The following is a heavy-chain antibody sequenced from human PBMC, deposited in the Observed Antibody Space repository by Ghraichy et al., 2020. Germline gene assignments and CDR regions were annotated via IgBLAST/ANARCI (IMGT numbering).Heavy chain of an antibody. V-gene: IGHV4-39*01. Sequence: ETLSLTCTVSGGSISSSSYYWGWIRQPPGKGLEWIGSIYYSGSTYYNPSLKSRVTISVDTSKNQFSLKLSSVTAADTAVYYCARGVYYYDSSGYYPNAFDIWGQGTMVTVSS. CDR3: ARGVYYYDSSGYYPNAFDI. D-gene: IGHD3-22*01. J-gene: IGHJ3*02. CDR2: IYYSGST. CDR1: GGSISSSSYY.